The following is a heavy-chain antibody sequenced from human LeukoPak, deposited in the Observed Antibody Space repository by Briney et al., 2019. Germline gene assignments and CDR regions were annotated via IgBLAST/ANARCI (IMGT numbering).Heavy chain of an antibody. D-gene: IGHD2-15*01. V-gene: IGHV3-30*18. J-gene: IGHJ3*02. CDR3: AKGFAYCSGGSCYLLDAFDI. CDR1: GFTFSSYG. Sequence: GGSLRLSCAASGFTFSSYGMHWVRQAPGKGLEWVAVISYDGSNKYYADSVKGRFTISRDNSKNTLYLQMNSLRAEDTAVYYCAKGFAYCSGGSCYLLDAFDIWGQGTMVTVSS. CDR2: ISYDGSNK.